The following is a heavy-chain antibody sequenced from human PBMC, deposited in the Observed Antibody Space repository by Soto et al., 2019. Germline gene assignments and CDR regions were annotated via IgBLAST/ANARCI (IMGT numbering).Heavy chain of an antibody. Sequence: ASVKVSCKASGYTFTSYYMHWVRQAPGQGLEWMGIINPSGGNTSYAQKFQGRVTMTRDTSTSTVYMELSSLRSEDTAVYYCARDRLNCSGGSCYTATVGSYYYYGMDVWGQGTTVTVSS. CDR2: INPSGGNT. V-gene: IGHV1-46*01. J-gene: IGHJ6*02. CDR1: GYTFTSYY. D-gene: IGHD2-15*01. CDR3: ARDRLNCSGGSCYTATVGSYYYYGMDV.